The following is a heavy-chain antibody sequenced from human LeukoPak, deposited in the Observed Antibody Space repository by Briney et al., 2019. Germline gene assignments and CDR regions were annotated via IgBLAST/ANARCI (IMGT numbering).Heavy chain of an antibody. Sequence: GGSLRLSCAASGFTISSYAMSWVRQAPGKGLEWVSAISGSGGSTYYADSVKGRFTISRDNSKNTLYLQMNSLRAEDTAVYYCAKDLDPNYYGSGSPPGYWGQGTLVTVSS. V-gene: IGHV3-23*01. J-gene: IGHJ4*02. CDR1: GFTISSYA. D-gene: IGHD3-10*01. CDR2: ISGSGGST. CDR3: AKDLDPNYYGSGSPPGY.